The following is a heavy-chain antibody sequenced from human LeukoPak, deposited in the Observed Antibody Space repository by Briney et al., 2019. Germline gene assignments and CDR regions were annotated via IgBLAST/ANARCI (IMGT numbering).Heavy chain of an antibody. CDR2: ISSSGSYI. D-gene: IGHD4-11*01. V-gene: IGHV3-21*01. Sequence: GGSLRLSCGASGFTFSRYSMNWVRQAPGKGLEWVSSISSSGSYIYYADSVKGRFSISRDNAKNSLGLQMNSLRAEDTAVYYCARGVRHWGQGTLVTVSS. CDR3: ARGVRH. CDR1: GFTFSRYS. J-gene: IGHJ4*02.